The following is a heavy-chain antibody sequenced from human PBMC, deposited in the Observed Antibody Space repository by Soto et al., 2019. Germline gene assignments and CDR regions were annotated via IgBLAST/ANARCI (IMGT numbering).Heavy chain of an antibody. CDR3: ASYVWGSYRLGY. D-gene: IGHD3-16*02. CDR2: MNPNSGNT. V-gene: IGHV1-8*01. Sequence: ASVKVSYKASGYTFTSYDINWVRQATGQGLEWMGWMNPNSGNTGYAQKFQGRVTMTRNTSISTAYMELSSLRSEDTAVYYCASYVWGSYRLGYWGQGTLVTVSS. CDR1: GYTFTSYD. J-gene: IGHJ4*02.